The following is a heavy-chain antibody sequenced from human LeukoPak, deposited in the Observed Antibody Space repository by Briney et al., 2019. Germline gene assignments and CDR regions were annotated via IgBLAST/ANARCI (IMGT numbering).Heavy chain of an antibody. J-gene: IGHJ4*02. CDR1: GLTFSSYA. Sequence: GGSLRLSCAASGLTFSSYAMSWVRQAPGKGLEWVSTISGGDGSTYYAVSVKGRFTISRDNSKNTVYLQMNSLRAEDTAVYYCAKSGLNHFDYWGQGTLVTVSS. CDR3: AKSGLNHFDY. CDR2: ISGGDGST. D-gene: IGHD2-15*01. V-gene: IGHV3-23*01.